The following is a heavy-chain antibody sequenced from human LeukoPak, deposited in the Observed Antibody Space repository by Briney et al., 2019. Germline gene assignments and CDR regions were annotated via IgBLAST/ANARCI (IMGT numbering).Heavy chain of an antibody. CDR2: INSNSGGT. CDR1: GYTFTGYY. CDR3: ARFGSKIQIRFLEWSLSLDI. J-gene: IGHJ3*02. Sequence: ASVKVSCKASGYTFTGYYMHWVRQAPGQGLEWMGWINSNSGGTNYAQKFQGRVTMTRDTSISTAYMDLSRLRSDDTAVYYCARFGSKIQIRFLEWSLSLDIWGQGTMVTVSS. V-gene: IGHV1-2*02. D-gene: IGHD3-3*01.